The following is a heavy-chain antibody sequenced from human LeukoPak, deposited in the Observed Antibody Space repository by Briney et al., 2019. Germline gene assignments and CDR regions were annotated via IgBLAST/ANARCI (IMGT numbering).Heavy chain of an antibody. CDR2: IYSGGST. CDR3: ARAKPKNMVRGLIMRRESRYYFDY. J-gene: IGHJ4*02. Sequence: PGGSLRLSCAASGFTVSSNYMSWVRQAPGKGLEWVSVIYSGGSTYYADSVKCRFTISRDNSKSTLYIQMNSLTAEDTAVYYCARAKPKNMVRGLIMRRESRYYFDYWGQGTLVTVSS. CDR1: GFTVSSNY. V-gene: IGHV3-53*01. D-gene: IGHD3-10*01.